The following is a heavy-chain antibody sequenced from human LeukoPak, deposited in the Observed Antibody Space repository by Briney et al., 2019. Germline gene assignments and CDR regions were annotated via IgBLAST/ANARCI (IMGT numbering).Heavy chain of an antibody. Sequence: GGSLRLSCAASGFTFSSYGMHWVRQAPGKGLEWVAVISYDGSNKYYADSVKGRFTISRDNSKNTLYLQMNSLRAEDTAVYYCAKELGYCSGGSCYSWGQGTLVTVSS. CDR1: GFTFSSYG. J-gene: IGHJ4*02. CDR2: ISYDGSNK. V-gene: IGHV3-30*18. CDR3: AKELGYCSGGSCYS. D-gene: IGHD2-15*01.